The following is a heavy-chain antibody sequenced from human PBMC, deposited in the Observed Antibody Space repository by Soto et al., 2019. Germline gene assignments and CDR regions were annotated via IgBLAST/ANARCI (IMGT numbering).Heavy chain of an antibody. CDR2: INAGNGHT. V-gene: IGHV1-3*01. D-gene: IGHD3-22*01. CDR1: KYTFTNYA. CDR3: ARGERYYYDSSGYFGFDY. Sequence: ASVKVSCKASKYTFTNYAIHWVRQAPGQRLEWMGWINAGNGHTKYSQKFQARVTITRDTSASTAYMELSSLRSEDTAVYYCARGERYYYDSSGYFGFDYWGQGTLATVSS. J-gene: IGHJ4*02.